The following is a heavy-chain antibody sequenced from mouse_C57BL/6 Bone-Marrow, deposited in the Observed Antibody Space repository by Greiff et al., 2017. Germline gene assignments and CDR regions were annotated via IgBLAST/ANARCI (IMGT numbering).Heavy chain of an antibody. CDR1: GFTFSSYA. D-gene: IGHD2-2*01. CDR2: ISSGGDYI. Sequence: EVQRVESGAGLVKPGGSLKLSCAASGFTFSSYAMSWVRQTPEKRLEWVAYISSGGDYIYYADTVKGRFTISRDNASNTLYLQMSSLKSEDTAMCYCTREGGYPFDYWGQGTTLTVSS. J-gene: IGHJ2*01. CDR3: TREGGYPFDY. V-gene: IGHV5-9-1*02.